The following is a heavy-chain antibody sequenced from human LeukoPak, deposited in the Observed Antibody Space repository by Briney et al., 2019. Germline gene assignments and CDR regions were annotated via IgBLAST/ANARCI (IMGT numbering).Heavy chain of an antibody. CDR2: IYYSGRT. J-gene: IGHJ1*01. V-gene: IGHV4-39*01. CDR1: GASVSRSDSY. CDR3: ARRRYYDGSGYLE. Sequence: SETLSLTCSVSGASVSRSDSYWAWIRHPPGKGLEWIGTIYYSGRTYYSPSLRSQFTMSVDTSNNQFSLNLRSGTAADTAVYYCARRRYYDGSGYLEWGQGTLLSVSS. D-gene: IGHD3-22*01.